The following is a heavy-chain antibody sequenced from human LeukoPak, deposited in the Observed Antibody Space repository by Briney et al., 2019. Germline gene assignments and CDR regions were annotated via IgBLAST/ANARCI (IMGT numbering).Heavy chain of an antibody. D-gene: IGHD1-14*01. J-gene: IGHJ4*02. CDR3: AYNRNFALDN. Sequence: SETPSLTCAVSGASIDSHSWWSWVRQPPGKGLEWIGEIYHSGGANYKPSLKSRVTMSVDTSKNHFSLKLTSVTAADTAVYYCAYNRNFALDNWGQGTLVIVSS. CDR2: IYHSGGA. V-gene: IGHV4/OR15-8*01. CDR1: GASIDSHSW.